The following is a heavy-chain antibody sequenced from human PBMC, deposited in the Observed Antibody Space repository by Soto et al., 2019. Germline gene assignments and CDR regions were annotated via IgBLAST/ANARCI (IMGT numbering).Heavy chain of an antibody. CDR1: GVSLTSGTYY. CDR3: ASTEDCFDY. Sequence: SETLSLTCSVSGVSLTSGTYYWSWIRQHPGKGLEWIGYIFYSGSTDYNPSLKSRVNISVDTSKNQFSLKLSSVTAADTAVYYCASTEDCFDYWGQGPLVTVSS. V-gene: IGHV4-31*03. J-gene: IGHJ4*02. CDR2: IFYSGST.